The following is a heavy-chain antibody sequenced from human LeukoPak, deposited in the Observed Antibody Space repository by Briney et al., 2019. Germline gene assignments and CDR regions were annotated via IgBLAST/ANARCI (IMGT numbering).Heavy chain of an antibody. D-gene: IGHD6-19*01. CDR1: GGSISSSNYY. J-gene: IGHJ4*02. CDR2: IYYSGST. V-gene: IGHV4-39*07. Sequence: SETLSLTCTVSGGSISSSNYYWGWIRQPPGKGLEWIGSIYYSGSTYYNPSLKSRVTTSVDTSKNQFSLKLSSVTAADTAVYYCARVSGWNPLQAAHLDYWGQGTLVTVSS. CDR3: ARVSGWNPLQAAHLDY.